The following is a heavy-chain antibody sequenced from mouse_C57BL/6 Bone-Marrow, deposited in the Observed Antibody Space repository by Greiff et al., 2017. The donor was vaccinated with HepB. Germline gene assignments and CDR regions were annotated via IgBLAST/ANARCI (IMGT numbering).Heavy chain of an antibody. V-gene: IGHV1-59*01. CDR3: APTGTGDYFGC. CDR2: IDPSDSYT. J-gene: IGHJ2*01. CDR1: GYTFTSYW. Sequence: QVQLQQSGAELVRPGTSVKLSCKASGYTFTSYWMHWVKQRPGQGLEWIGVIDPSDSYTNYNQKFKGKATLTVDTSSSTAYMQLSSLTSEDSAVYDCAPTGTGDYFGCWGKGTTLTVSS. D-gene: IGHD4-1*02.